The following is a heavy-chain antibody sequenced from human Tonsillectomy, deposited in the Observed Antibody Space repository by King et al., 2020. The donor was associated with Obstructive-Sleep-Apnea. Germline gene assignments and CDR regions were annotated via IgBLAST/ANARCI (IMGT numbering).Heavy chain of an antibody. CDR1: GFPFTNYS. J-gene: IGHJ4*02. V-gene: IGHV3-21*03. Sequence: QLVQSGGGLVKPGGSLRLSCAASGFPFTNYSMNWVRQAPGKGLEWVSSITRSYHTYYADSVRGRFTISRDNAEDSLHLQMNSLRAEDTAVYYCARDWISPDYSDYGGRGTLVTVSS. D-gene: IGHD2-2*03. CDR2: ITRSYHT. CDR3: ARDWISPDYSDY.